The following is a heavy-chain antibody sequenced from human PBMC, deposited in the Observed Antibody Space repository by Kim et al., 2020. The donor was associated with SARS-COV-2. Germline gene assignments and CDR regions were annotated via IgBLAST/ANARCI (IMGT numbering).Heavy chain of an antibody. CDR2: IDKNGRNI. CDR1: GFTFSDYA. CDR3: AKKGRDTSSWYYFDY. D-gene: IGHD6-13*01. V-gene: IGHV3-23*05. J-gene: IGHJ4*01. Sequence: RGSLRLSCAASGFTFSDYAMTWVRQVPGEGLDWVSSIDKNGRNIYYTDSAKGRFTISRDNSKHTLYLQMNSLRAEDTAVYYCAKKGRDTSSWYYFDYWG.